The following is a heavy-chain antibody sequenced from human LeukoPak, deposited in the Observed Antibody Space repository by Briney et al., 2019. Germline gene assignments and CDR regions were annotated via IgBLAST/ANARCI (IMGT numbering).Heavy chain of an antibody. CDR2: ISSSSSYI. V-gene: IGHV3-21*01. D-gene: IGHD3-10*01. J-gene: IGHJ5*02. CDR3: ARGDKKENLSGPSGYFDP. Sequence: TPGGSLRLSCAASGFTFSSYSMNWVRQAPGKGLEWVSSISSSSSYIYYADSVKGRFTISRDNAKNSLYLQMNSLRAEDTAVYYCARGDKKENLSGPSGYFDPWGQGSLVTVSS. CDR1: GFTFSSYS.